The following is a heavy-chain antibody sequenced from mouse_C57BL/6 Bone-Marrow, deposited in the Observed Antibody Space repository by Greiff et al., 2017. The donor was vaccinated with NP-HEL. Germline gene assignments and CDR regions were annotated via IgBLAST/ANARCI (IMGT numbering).Heavy chain of an antibody. CDR2: IDPSDSYT. V-gene: IGHV1-59*01. D-gene: IGHD1-1*01. CDR3: ARSPLYYYGSSYLYWYFDV. CDR1: GYTFTSYW. J-gene: IGHJ1*03. Sequence: VQLQQSGAELVRPGTSVKLSCKASGYTFTSYWMHRVKQRPGQGLEWIGVIDPSDSYTNYNQKFKGKATLTVDTSSSTAYMQLSSLTSEDSAVYYCARSPLYYYGSSYLYWYFDVWGTGTTVTVSA.